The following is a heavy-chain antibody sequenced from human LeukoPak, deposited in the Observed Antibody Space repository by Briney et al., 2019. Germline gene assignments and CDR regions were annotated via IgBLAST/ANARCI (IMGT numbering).Heavy chain of an antibody. V-gene: IGHV1-2*02. J-gene: IGHJ4*02. CDR2: INPNSGAT. D-gene: IGHD5-12*01. Sequence: ASVTVSFKASGYTFSDYYMHWVRQAPGQGGEGMGWINPNSGATGYAQKFQGRVTMTRDTSISTADMELNSLRSDDTAMYYCSRGSALNRAYSGYDPPFHYWGQGTLVAVSS. CDR1: GYTFSDYY. CDR3: SRGSALNRAYSGYDPPFHY.